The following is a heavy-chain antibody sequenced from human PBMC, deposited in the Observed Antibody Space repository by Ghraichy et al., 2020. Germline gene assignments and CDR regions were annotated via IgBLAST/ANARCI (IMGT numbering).Heavy chain of an antibody. Sequence: TLSLTCAISGDSVSSNSATWNWIRQSPSRGLEWLGRTYYRSKWYNDYAVSVKSRITINPATSKNQFSLQLNSVTPEDTAVYYCASRSGSIGWNNWFDPWGQGTLVTVSS. J-gene: IGHJ5*02. CDR3: ASRSGSIGWNNWFDP. CDR2: TYYRSKWYN. D-gene: IGHD6-19*01. CDR1: GDSVSSNSAT. V-gene: IGHV6-1*01.